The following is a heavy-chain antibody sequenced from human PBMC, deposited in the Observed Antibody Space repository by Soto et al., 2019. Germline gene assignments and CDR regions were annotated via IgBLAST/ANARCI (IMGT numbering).Heavy chain of an antibody. J-gene: IGHJ5*02. CDR2: IYTAGGT. V-gene: IGHV3-53*02. CDR3: ARALPVAKGGFEP. Sequence: EVQLVETGGGLIQPGGSLRLSCAASGFTVSNTYMTWVRQPPGKGLECVSVIYTAGGTNYADSVKGRFIISRDNSKNTLYLQMNSLRAEDKAVYYCARALPVAKGGFEPWGQGTLVTVSS. CDR1: GFTVSNTY. D-gene: IGHD2-2*01.